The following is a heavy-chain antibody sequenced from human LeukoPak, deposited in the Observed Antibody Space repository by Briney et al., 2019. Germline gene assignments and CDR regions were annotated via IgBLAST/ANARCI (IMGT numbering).Heavy chain of an antibody. CDR2: INPSGGST. CDR3: ARSLWYYYGSGSYYPNLPVDY. J-gene: IGHJ4*02. Sequence: GASVKVSCKASGYTFTSYYMHWARQAPGQGLEWMGIINPSGGSTSYAQKFQGRVTMTRDMSTSTVYMELSSLRSEDTAVYYCARSLWYYYGSGSYYPNLPVDYWGQGTLVTVSS. D-gene: IGHD3-10*01. CDR1: GYTFTSYY. V-gene: IGHV1-46*01.